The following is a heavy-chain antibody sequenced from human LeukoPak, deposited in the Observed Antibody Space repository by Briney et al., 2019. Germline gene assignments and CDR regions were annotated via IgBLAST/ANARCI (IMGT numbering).Heavy chain of an antibody. V-gene: IGHV4-34*01. Sequence: PSETLSLTCAVYGGSFSGYYWSWIRQPPGKGLEWIGEINHSGSTNYNPSLKSRVTISVDTSKNQFSLKLSSVTAADTAVYYCASKPGIAVAGEFDYWGQGTLVTVSS. CDR1: GGSFSGYY. CDR3: ASKPGIAVAGEFDY. CDR2: INHSGST. J-gene: IGHJ4*02. D-gene: IGHD6-19*01.